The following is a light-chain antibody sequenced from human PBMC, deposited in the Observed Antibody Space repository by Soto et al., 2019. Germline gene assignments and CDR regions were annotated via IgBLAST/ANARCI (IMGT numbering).Light chain of an antibody. CDR2: AAS. V-gene: IGKV1-9*01. J-gene: IGKJ1*01. CDR3: QQLNSYHRVT. Sequence: DIQLTQSPSFLSASVGDRVTITCRASQGISSYLAWYQQKPGKAPKLLIYAASTLQSGVPSRFSGSGSGTEFTLTISSLQTEDFATYYCQQLNSYHRVTLGQGTKVDIK. CDR1: QGISSY.